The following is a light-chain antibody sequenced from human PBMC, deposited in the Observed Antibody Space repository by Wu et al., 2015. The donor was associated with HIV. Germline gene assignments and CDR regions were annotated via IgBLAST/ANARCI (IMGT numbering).Light chain of an antibody. Sequence: EIMMTQSPATLSLSPGESATLSCRASQGVGEYVAWYQQKPGQAPRLLISATSTRATGIPARFSGSGSGTYFTLTITSLQPEDFAVYYCQQYNAWWTFGQGTKVEVK. CDR1: QGVGEY. V-gene: IGKV3-15*01. CDR3: QQYNAWWT. J-gene: IGKJ1*01. CDR2: ATS.